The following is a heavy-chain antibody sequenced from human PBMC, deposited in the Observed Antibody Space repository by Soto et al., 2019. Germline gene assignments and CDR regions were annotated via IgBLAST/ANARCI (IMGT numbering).Heavy chain of an antibody. V-gene: IGHV3-30*03. D-gene: IGHD5-12*01. J-gene: IGHJ6*02. CDR2: ISYDGSNK. CDR3: AISGRWLQFYYGMDV. CDR1: GFTFSSYG. Sequence: GSLRLSCAASGFTFSSYGMHWVRQAPGKGLEWVAVISYDGSNKYYADSVKGRFTISRDNSKNTLYLQMNSLRAEDTAVYCCAISGRWLQFYYGMDVWGQGTTVTAP.